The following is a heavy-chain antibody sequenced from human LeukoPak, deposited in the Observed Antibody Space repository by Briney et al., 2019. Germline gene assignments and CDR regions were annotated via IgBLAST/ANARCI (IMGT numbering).Heavy chain of an antibody. D-gene: IGHD3-10*01. CDR2: IYYSGST. CDR1: GGSISSGGYY. CDR3: ASEIITMVRGVIIRGLDY. V-gene: IGHV4-31*03. Sequence: SETLSLTCTVSGGSISSGGYYWSWIRQHPGKGLEWIGYIYYSGSTYYNPSLKSRVTISVDTSKNQFSLKLSSVTAADTAVYYCASEIITMVRGVIIRGLDYWGQGTLVTVSS. J-gene: IGHJ4*02.